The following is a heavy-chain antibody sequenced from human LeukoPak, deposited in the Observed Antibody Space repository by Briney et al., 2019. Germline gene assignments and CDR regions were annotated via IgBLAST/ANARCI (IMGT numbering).Heavy chain of an antibody. J-gene: IGHJ6*02. CDR3: AREGTAGMDV. V-gene: IGHV3-21*01. CDR1: GFTFSSYS. Sequence: GGSLRLSCAASGFTFSSYSMDWVRQAPGKGLEWVSSISSSSSYIYYADSVKGRFTISRDNAKNSLYLQMNSLRAEDTAVYYCAREGTAGMDVWGQGTTVTVSS. D-gene: IGHD3-10*01. CDR2: ISSSSSYI.